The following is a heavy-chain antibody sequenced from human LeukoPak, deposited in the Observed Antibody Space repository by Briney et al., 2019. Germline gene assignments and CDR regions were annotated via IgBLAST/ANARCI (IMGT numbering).Heavy chain of an antibody. CDR1: GYSFTSYW. J-gene: IGHJ4*02. D-gene: IGHD6-6*01. CDR2: IYPTDSDT. CDR3: ARHKREGTSSDRTLDY. Sequence: KAGESLKIPCKGSGYSFTSYWIGWVRQMPGKGLEWMGIIYPTDSDTRYSPSFQGQVTISADKSISTAYLQWSSLKASDTAMYYSARHKREGTSSDRTLDYWGQGTLVTVSS. V-gene: IGHV5-51*01.